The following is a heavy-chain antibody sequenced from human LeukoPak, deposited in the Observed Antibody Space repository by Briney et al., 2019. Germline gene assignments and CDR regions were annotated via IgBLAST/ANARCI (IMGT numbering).Heavy chain of an antibody. Sequence: GGSLRLPCAASGFTFSSYSMNWVRQAPGKGLEWVSSISSSSSYIYYADSVKGRFTISRDNAKNSLYLQMNSLRAEDTAVYYCARDQDSYGQDYYDSSGYYRWGQGTLVTVSS. J-gene: IGHJ4*02. D-gene: IGHD3-22*01. V-gene: IGHV3-21*01. CDR3: ARDQDSYGQDYYDSSGYYR. CDR2: ISSSSSYI. CDR1: GFTFSSYS.